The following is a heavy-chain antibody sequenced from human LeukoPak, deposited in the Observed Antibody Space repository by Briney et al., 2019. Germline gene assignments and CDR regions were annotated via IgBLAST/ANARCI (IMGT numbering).Heavy chain of an antibody. Sequence: GASVKVSCKASGYTFTNYGISWVRQAPGQGLEWMGQINPYNGNTNYAQKFQGRVTMTTDTSTSTAYTELRSLTSDDTAVYYCARVTGSSISSRSLLYWGQGTLVTVSS. CDR2: INPYNGNT. J-gene: IGHJ4*02. V-gene: IGHV1-18*01. CDR3: ARVTGSSISSRSLLY. D-gene: IGHD6-13*01. CDR1: GYTFTNYG.